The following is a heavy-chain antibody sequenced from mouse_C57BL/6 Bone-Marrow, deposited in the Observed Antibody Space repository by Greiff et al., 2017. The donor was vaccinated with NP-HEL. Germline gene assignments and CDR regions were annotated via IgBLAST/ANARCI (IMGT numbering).Heavy chain of an antibody. D-gene: IGHD3-1*01. CDR1: GFTFSSYA. J-gene: IGHJ3*01. V-gene: IGHV5-9-1*02. Sequence: EVQVVESGEGLVKPGGSLKLSCAASGFTFSSYAMSWVRQTPEKRLEWVAYISSGGGYISYADTVKGRFTISRDNARNTLDLQMSSLKSEDTAMYYCTRGWGYEGWFAYWGQGTLVTVSA. CDR2: ISSGGGYI. CDR3: TRGWGYEGWFAY.